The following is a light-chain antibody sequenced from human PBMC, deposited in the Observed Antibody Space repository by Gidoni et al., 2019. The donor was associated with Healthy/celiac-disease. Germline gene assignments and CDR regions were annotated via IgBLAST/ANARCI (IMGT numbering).Light chain of an antibody. Sequence: DIQMTQSPSTLSASVGDRVTITCRASQSISSWLAWYQQKPGKAPKLLIYDASSLESGVPSRCSGSGSGTEFTLTSSRLQPDDFATYYCQQYNSYVTFGQGTKVEIK. CDR3: QQYNSYVT. CDR2: DAS. CDR1: QSISSW. V-gene: IGKV1-5*01. J-gene: IGKJ1*01.